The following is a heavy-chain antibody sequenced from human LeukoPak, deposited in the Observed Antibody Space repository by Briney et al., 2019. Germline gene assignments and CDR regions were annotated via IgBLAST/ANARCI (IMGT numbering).Heavy chain of an antibody. CDR1: GGSISSSNW. V-gene: IGHV4-4*02. J-gene: IGHJ4*02. CDR3: ASGGGSSGYYQFDY. CDR2: IYHSGST. D-gene: IGHD3-22*01. Sequence: PSETLSLTCAVSGGSISSSNWWSWVRQPPGKGLEWIGEIYHSGSTNYNPSLKSRVTISVDKSKNQFSLKLSSVTAADTAVYYCASGGGSSGYYQFDYWGQGTLVTVSS.